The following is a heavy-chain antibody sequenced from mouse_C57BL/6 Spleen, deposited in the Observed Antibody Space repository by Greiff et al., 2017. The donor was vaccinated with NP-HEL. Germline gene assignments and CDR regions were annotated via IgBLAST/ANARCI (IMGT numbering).Heavy chain of an antibody. D-gene: IGHD2-1*01. Sequence: QVQLQQPGAELVRPGSSVKLSCKASGYTFTSYWMHWVKQRPIQGLEWIGNIDPSDSETLYNQKFKDKATLTVDKSSSTAYMQLSSLTSEDSAVYYCARGGYYGNYVAYWGQGTLVTVSA. CDR3: ARGGYYGNYVAY. J-gene: IGHJ3*01. CDR1: GYTFTSYW. CDR2: IDPSDSET. V-gene: IGHV1-52*01.